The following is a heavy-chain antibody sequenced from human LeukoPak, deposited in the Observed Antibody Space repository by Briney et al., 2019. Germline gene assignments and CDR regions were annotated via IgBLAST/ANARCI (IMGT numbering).Heavy chain of an antibody. CDR1: GYTFTTND. V-gene: IGHV1-8*01. CDR2: MNPNSGNT. CDR3: ARGRECSTGPGFDY. Sequence: ASVKVSCKASGYTFTTNDINWVRQATGQGPEWMGWMNPNSGNTGYAQKFQGRITMTRNTSISTAYMELRSLRSEDTAVYYCARGRECSTGPGFDYWGQGTLVTVSS. J-gene: IGHJ4*02. D-gene: IGHD2-2*01.